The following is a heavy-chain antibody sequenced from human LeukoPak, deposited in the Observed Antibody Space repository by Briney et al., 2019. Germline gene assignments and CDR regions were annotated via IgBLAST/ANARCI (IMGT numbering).Heavy chain of an antibody. CDR3: ARDIHYYDSSDSVSDI. D-gene: IGHD3-22*01. V-gene: IGHV3-7*01. CDR1: GFTYSSYW. CDR2: IKQDGSEK. J-gene: IGHJ3*02. Sequence: GGSLRLSCAASGFTYSSYWMSWVRQAPGKGLEWVANIKQDGSEKYYVDSVKGRFTISRDNAKNSLYLQMNSLRAEDTAVYYCARDIHYYDSSDSVSDIWGQGTMVTVSS.